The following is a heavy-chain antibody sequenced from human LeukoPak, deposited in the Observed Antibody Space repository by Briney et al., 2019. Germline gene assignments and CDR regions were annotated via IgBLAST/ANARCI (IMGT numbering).Heavy chain of an antibody. D-gene: IGHD6-13*01. CDR3: VRFVSAATAGRSTGFDS. J-gene: IGHJ5*01. V-gene: IGHV3-11*01. Sequence: GGSLRLSCAASGFTFSNYWMHWVRQAPGKGLEWVSYISSNGNTMYYADSVKGRFTISRASAKNSLYLQMNSLRADDTAVYYCVRFVSAATAGRSTGFDSWGQGTLVTVSS. CDR2: ISSNGNTM. CDR1: GFTFSNYW.